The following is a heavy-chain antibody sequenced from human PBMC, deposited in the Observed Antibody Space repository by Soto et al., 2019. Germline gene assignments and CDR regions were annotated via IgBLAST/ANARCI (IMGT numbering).Heavy chain of an antibody. V-gene: IGHV3-11*06. CDR3: VRDSSNIVVVPPXTSGMTKNPNEPIASDP. CDR1: GFTFSYYY. Sequence: GGSLRLSCAASGFTFSYYYMAWIRQPPGKGLEWVSFISSSGSSTKYTDSVKGRFTISRDNARNSLYLQMNSLRAEDTAVYYCVRDSSNIVVVPPXTSGMTKNPNEPIASDPWGQGTLVTVSS. J-gene: IGHJ5*02. D-gene: IGHD2-2*01. CDR2: ISSSGSST.